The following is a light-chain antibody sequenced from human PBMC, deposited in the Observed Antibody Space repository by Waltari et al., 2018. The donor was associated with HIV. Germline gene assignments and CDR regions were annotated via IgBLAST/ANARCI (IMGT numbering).Light chain of an antibody. CDR3: CSYAGTYTFEV. J-gene: IGLJ1*01. V-gene: IGLV2-11*01. CDR1: SSDVGTYNY. Sequence: QSALTQPRSVSGSPGQSVTISCTGTSSDVGTYNYVSWYQHHSGKAPKLIIYDVTKRPSGVPDRFSGSKSGNTASLTISGLQTADEADYYCCSYAGTYTFEVFGTGTQVTVL. CDR2: DVT.